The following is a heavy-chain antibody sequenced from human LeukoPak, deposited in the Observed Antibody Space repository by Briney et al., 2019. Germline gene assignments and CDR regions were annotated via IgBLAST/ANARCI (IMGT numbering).Heavy chain of an antibody. CDR2: IKQDGSEK. CDR1: GFTFSSYW. V-gene: IGHV3-7*01. D-gene: IGHD3-9*01. J-gene: IGHJ4*02. Sequence: PGGSLRLSCAVSGFTFSSYWMSWVRQAPGKGLEWVANIKQDGSEKYYVDSVKGRFSISRDNAKNSLYLQMNSLRAEDTAVYYCARILSEQGYWGQGTLVTDSS. CDR3: ARILSEQGY.